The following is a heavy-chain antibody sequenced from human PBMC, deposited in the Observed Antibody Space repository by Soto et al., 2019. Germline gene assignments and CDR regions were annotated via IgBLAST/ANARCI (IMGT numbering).Heavy chain of an antibody. Sequence: EVQLLESGGDLVQPGGSLRLSCAASGFTFSTYAMSWVRQAPGKGLEWVSAITGSGGSTYYADSVKGRFTISRDNSKNTLYLQMNSLRADDSAVYYCAKTIFGGVNWGQGTLFTVSS. CDR3: AKTIFGGVN. CDR2: ITGSGGST. V-gene: IGHV3-23*01. D-gene: IGHD3-16*01. CDR1: GFTFSTYA. J-gene: IGHJ4*02.